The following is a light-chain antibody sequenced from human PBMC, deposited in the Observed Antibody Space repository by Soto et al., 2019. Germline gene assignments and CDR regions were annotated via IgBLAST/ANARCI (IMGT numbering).Light chain of an antibody. CDR1: CSDVGGYNY. Sequence: SVLTQPASVSGSPGQSITISCTGTCSDVGGYNYVSWYQQHPGKAPKLMIYDVINRPSGVSNRFSGSKSGNSASLTISGLQAEDEADYYCSSYTSSSTYVVFGGGTQLTVL. CDR3: SSYTSSSTYVV. V-gene: IGLV2-14*03. J-gene: IGLJ2*01. CDR2: DVI.